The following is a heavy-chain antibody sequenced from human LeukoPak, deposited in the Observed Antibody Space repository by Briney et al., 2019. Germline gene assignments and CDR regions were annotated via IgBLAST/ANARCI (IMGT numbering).Heavy chain of an antibody. D-gene: IGHD2-8*01. V-gene: IGHV3-53*01. CDR3: AKDGKDIVLMVYAIYGGMDV. CDR2: IYSTGTT. J-gene: IGHJ6*02. Sequence: GGSLRLSCAASGFTVSNNYMIWVRQAPGKGLEWVSLIYSTGTTNYADSVKGRFTISRDNSKNTLYLQMNSLRAEDTAVYYCAKDGKDIVLMVYAIYGGMDVWGQGTTVTVSS. CDR1: GFTVSNNY.